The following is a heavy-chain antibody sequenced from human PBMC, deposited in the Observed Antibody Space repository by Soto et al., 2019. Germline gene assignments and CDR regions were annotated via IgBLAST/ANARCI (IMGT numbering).Heavy chain of an antibody. V-gene: IGHV1-8*01. J-gene: IGHJ6*02. CDR1: GYTFTSYD. Sequence: ASVKVSCKASGYTFTSYDINWVRQATGQGLEWMGWMNPNSGNTGYAQKFQGRVTMTRNTSISTAYMELSSLRSEDTAVYYCARRWSRSSSWYLRDYYSGMDVWGRGTTVTVSS. CDR3: ARRWSRSSSWYLRDYYSGMDV. CDR2: MNPNSGNT. D-gene: IGHD6-13*01.